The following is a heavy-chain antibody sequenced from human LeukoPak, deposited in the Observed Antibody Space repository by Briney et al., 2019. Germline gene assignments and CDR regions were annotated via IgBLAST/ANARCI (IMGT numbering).Heavy chain of an antibody. CDR1: GYTFTSYG. Sequence: GASVKVSCKTSGYTFTSYGISWVRQAPGQGLEWMGWITAYNGNTNYAQKFQGRVTMTTDTSTNTAYMELRSLRSDDTAVYYCAKTALFSFSGGSKKWFDPWGQGTLVTVSS. D-gene: IGHD2-15*01. CDR3: AKTALFSFSGGSKKWFDP. CDR2: ITAYNGNT. V-gene: IGHV1-18*01. J-gene: IGHJ5*02.